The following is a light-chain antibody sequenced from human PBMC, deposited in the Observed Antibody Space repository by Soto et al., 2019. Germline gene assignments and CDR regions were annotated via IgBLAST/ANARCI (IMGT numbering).Light chain of an antibody. CDR1: QSVGNS. Sequence: EIQMTQSPSTLSASVVDRVSRTFLASQSVGNSLAWYQQRPGKAPKLLIFDASTLESGVPSKFRGSGSDTEFTFTISSLQPDDSATYYCQQYNTYGLTFGGGTKVDIK. J-gene: IGKJ4*02. CDR2: DAS. CDR3: QQYNTYGLT. V-gene: IGKV1-5*01.